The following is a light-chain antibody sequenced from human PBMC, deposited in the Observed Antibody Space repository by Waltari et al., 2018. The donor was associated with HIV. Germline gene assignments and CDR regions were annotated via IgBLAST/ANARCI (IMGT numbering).Light chain of an antibody. J-gene: IGLJ1*01. CDR1: SSTIGNTA. V-gene: IGLV1-36*01. CDR2: YDD. CDR3: AAWDDSLNGYV. Sequence: QSVLTQPPSVSEAPRPRFPISCSGSSSTIGNTAVNWYQQVPRKAPKLLIYYDDLLSSGVSDRFSGSKSGTSASLAIRGLQSEDEADYYCAAWDDSLNGYVFGSGTKVTVL.